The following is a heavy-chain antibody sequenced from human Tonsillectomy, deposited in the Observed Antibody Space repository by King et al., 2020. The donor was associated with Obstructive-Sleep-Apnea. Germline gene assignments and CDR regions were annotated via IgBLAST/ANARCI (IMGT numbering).Heavy chain of an antibody. CDR3: ARVGVGYCSSTSCFARNSFDY. CDR2: ISYDGSNK. Sequence: VQLVESGGGVVQPGRSLRLSCAASGFTFSSYAMHWVRQAPGKGLEWVAGISYDGSNKYYADSVKGRFTISRDNSKKTLYLQMNSLRSEDTAVYYCARVGVGYCSSTSCFARNSFDYWGQGTLVTVSS. D-gene: IGHD2-2*01. CDR1: GFTFSSYA. J-gene: IGHJ4*02. V-gene: IGHV3-30-3*01.